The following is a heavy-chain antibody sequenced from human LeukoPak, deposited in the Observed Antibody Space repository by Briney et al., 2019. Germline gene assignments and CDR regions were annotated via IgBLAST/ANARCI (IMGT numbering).Heavy chain of an antibody. V-gene: IGHV1-18*01. CDR3: ARQRVLTGYSPGGQHYFDD. Sequence: ASVKVSCKASGYTFTTYGISWVRQAPGQGLEWMGWISAYNADTNYAQNLQGRLTVTTDTSTSTAYMELRGLSFDDTAVYYCARQRVLTGYSPGGQHYFDDSGQGTLVIVFS. J-gene: IGHJ4*02. CDR1: GYTFTTYG. D-gene: IGHD3-9*01. CDR2: ISAYNADT.